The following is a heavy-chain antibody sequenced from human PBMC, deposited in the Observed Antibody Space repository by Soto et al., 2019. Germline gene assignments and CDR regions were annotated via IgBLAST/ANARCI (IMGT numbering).Heavy chain of an antibody. CDR2: IYYSGST. CDR1: GGSISSSSYY. V-gene: IGHV4-39*01. Sequence: QLQLQESGPGLVKPSETLSLTCTVSGGSISSSSYYWGWIRQPPGKGLEWIGSIYYSGSTYYNPSLKSRVTISVDTSKNQFSLKLSSVTAADAAVYYCVVMLSRSSLRYFDLPNSEAFDIWGQGTMVTVSS. D-gene: IGHD3-9*01. J-gene: IGHJ3*02. CDR3: VVMLSRSSLRYFDLPNSEAFDI.